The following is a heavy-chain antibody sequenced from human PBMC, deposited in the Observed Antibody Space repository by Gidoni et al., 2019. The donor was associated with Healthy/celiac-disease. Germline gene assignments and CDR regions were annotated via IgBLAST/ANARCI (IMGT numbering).Heavy chain of an antibody. Sequence: QVQLVQSGAEVTKPGSSVKVSCKASGGTFSSYAISWVRQAPGQGLEWMGRIIPILGIANYAQKFQGRVTITADKSTSTAYMELSSLRSEDTAVYYCARVGYCSGGSCAWGQGTLVTVSS. CDR2: IIPILGIA. D-gene: IGHD2-15*01. CDR3: ARVGYCSGGSCA. CDR1: GGTFSSYA. V-gene: IGHV1-69*04. J-gene: IGHJ5*02.